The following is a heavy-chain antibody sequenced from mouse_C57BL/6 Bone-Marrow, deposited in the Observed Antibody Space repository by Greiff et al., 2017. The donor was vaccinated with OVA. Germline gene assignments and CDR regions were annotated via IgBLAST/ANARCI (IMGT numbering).Heavy chain of an antibody. Sequence: EVKLMESGPGLVKPSQSLSLTCSVTGYSITSGYYWNWIRQFPGNKLEWMGYISYDGSNNYHPSLKNRISITRDTSKNQIFLKLNSVTTEDTATYYGAIYYYGRDWYFDDWGTGTTVTVSS. V-gene: IGHV3-6*01. CDR1: GYSITSGYY. CDR2: ISYDGSN. CDR3: AIYYYGRDWYFDD. D-gene: IGHD1-1*01. J-gene: IGHJ1*03.